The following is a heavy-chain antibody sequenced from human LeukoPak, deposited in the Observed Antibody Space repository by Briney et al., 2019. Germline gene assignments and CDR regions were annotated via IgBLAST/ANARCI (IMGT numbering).Heavy chain of an antibody. CDR2: IRSKANSYAT. CDR1: GFTFSGSA. CDR3: TRHVKVPPAGTKVN. D-gene: IGHD6-19*01. V-gene: IGHV3-73*01. Sequence: GGSLRLSCAASGFTFSGSAMHWVRQASGKGLEWVGRIRSKANSYATAYAASVKGRFTISRDDSKNTAYLQMNSLKTEDTAVYYCTRHVKVPPAGTKVNWGQGTLVTVSS. J-gene: IGHJ4*02.